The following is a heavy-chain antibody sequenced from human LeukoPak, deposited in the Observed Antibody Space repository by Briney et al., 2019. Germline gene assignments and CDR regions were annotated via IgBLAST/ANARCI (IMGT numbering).Heavy chain of an antibody. CDR2: IKQDGSEK. J-gene: IGHJ4*02. CDR3: ARDGYSYGQVDY. V-gene: IGHV3-7*01. Sequence: TGGSLRLSCAASGFTLSSYWMSWVRQAPGKGLEWVANIKQDGSEKYYVDSVKGRFTISRDNAKNSLYLQMNSLRAEDTAVYYCARDGYSYGQVDYWGQGTLVTVSS. D-gene: IGHD5-18*01. CDR1: GFTLSSYW.